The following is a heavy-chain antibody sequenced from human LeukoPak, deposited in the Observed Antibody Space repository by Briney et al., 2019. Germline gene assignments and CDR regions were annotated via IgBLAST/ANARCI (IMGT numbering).Heavy chain of an antibody. Sequence: GGSLRLSCTASGFSFSDYWMTWVRQAPGKGLEWVANIKQDGSAKYYVDSVKGRFTISRDNAKNSLYLQMDSLRVEDTATYYCARWRGSTSERSDYWGQGTLVTVSS. D-gene: IGHD2-2*01. CDR3: ARWRGSTSERSDY. V-gene: IGHV3-7*01. J-gene: IGHJ4*02. CDR2: IKQDGSAK. CDR1: GFSFSDYW.